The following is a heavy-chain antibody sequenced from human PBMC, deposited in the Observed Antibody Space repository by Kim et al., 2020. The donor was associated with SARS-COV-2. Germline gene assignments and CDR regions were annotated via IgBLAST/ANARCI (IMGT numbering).Heavy chain of an antibody. V-gene: IGHV3-33*01. CDR2: IWYDGSNK. J-gene: IGHJ5*02. CDR1: GFTFSSYG. D-gene: IGHD5-12*01. CDR3: ARDFKKIVATRSDFRPAGQFGP. Sequence: GGSLRLSCAASGFTFSSYGMHWVRQAPGKGLEWVAVIWYDGSNKYYADSVKGRFTISRDNSKNTLYLQMNSLRAEDTAVYYCARDFKKIVATRSDFRPAGQFGPWGQGTLVTVSS.